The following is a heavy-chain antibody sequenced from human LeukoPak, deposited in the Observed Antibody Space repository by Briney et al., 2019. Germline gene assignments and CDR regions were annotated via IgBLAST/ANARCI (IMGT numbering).Heavy chain of an antibody. CDR2: ISGSGGNM. D-gene: IGHD6-6*01. V-gene: IGHV3-23*01. CDR1: GFTFSNFG. J-gene: IGHJ4*02. CDR3: AKDAGPQQLVFFDS. Sequence: GGSLRLSCTATGFTFSNFGMAWVRQAPGQGLEWVSTISGSGGNMYQADSVRGRFTISRDNSRSTLYLQMNSLRAEDTAVYYCAKDAGPQQLVFFDSWGQGTLVTVST.